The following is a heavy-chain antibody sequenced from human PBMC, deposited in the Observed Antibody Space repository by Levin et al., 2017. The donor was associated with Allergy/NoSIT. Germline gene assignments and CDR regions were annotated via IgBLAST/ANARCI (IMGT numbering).Heavy chain of an antibody. CDR1: GYTFTSYG. CDR2: ISAYNGNT. J-gene: IGHJ6*02. CDR3: ARPFDGDGSGYYYGMDG. V-gene: IGHV1-18*01. Sequence: GESLKISCKASGYTFTSYGISWVRQAPGQGLEWMGWISAYNGNTNYAQKLQGRVTMTTDTSTSIAYMELRSLRSDDTAVYYCARPFDGDGSGYYYGMDGWGQGTTVTVSS. D-gene: IGHD1-26*01.